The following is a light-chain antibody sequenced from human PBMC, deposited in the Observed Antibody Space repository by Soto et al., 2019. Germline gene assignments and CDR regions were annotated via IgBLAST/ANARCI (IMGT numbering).Light chain of an antibody. CDR1: QSVNSK. Sequence: EIVMTQSPATLSVSPGERATLSCRASQSVNSKLAWYQQKPGQAPRLLIYGASTRATGIPARFSGSGSGTEFTLTIGSLQSEDFAVYYCQQYNNWPPTFGQGTKVEIK. V-gene: IGKV3-15*01. CDR3: QQYNNWPPT. J-gene: IGKJ1*01. CDR2: GAS.